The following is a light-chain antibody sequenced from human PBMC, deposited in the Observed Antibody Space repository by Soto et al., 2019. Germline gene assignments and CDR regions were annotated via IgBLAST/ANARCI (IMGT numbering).Light chain of an antibody. Sequence: QSALTQPASVSGSPGQSITISCTGTGGDVGDYNYVSWYQQHPGKAPKLMIYEVNNRPSGISTRFSGSKSGNTASLTISGLQAEDEADYYCTSYTSSSTLVFGGGTKLTVL. CDR1: GGDVGDYNY. CDR2: EVN. V-gene: IGLV2-14*01. CDR3: TSYTSSSTLV. J-gene: IGLJ3*02.